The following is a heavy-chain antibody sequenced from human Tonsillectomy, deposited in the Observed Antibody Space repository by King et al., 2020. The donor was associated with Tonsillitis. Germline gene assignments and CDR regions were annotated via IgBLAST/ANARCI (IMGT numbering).Heavy chain of an antibody. CDR1: GGSISSASSY. V-gene: IGHV4-61*02. Sequence: PLQESGPGLVKPSQTLSLTCTVSGGSISSASSYWSWIRQPAGKGLEWIGRVYTSGSTNYNPSLKSRVTISLDTSRNHFSLKLSSVTAADTAVYYCARGANNYYYYMDVWGTGTTVTVSS. CDR3: ARGANNYYYYMDV. CDR2: VYTSGST. J-gene: IGHJ6*03.